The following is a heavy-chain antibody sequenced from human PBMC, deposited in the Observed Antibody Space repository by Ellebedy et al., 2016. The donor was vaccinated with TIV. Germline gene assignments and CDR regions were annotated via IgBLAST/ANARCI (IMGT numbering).Heavy chain of an antibody. D-gene: IGHD2-2*01. J-gene: IGHJ4*02. CDR2: IYNDGST. Sequence: GESLKISCAGSGFTVSLNYMGWVRQAPGKGLEWVSLIYNDGSTYYADSVKGRFTTSTDNSKNTVFLQMNSLGVDDTAVYFCARFWGGYCGRSSCYADYWGQGTLVTVSS. CDR3: ARFWGGYCGRSSCYADY. CDR1: GFTVSLNY. V-gene: IGHV3-53*01.